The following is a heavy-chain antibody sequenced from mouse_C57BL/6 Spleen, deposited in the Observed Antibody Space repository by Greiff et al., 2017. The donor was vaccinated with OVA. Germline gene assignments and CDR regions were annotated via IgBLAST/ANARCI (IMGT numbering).Heavy chain of an antibody. CDR3: ARYRYDYDGYAMDY. J-gene: IGHJ4*01. Sequence: QVQLQQSGAELVRPGTSVKMSCKASGYTFTNYWIGWAKQRPGHGLEWIGDIYPGGGYTNYNEKFKGKATLTADKSSSTAYMQFSSLTSEDSAIYYCARYRYDYDGYAMDYWGQGTSVTVSS. D-gene: IGHD2-4*01. CDR1: GYTFTNYW. V-gene: IGHV1-63*01. CDR2: IYPGGGYT.